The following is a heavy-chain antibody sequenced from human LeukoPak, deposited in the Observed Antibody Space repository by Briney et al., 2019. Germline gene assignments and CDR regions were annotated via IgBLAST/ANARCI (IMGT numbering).Heavy chain of an antibody. D-gene: IGHD3-22*01. V-gene: IGHV3-30*02. CDR3: ARYDSSGHYYGANWFDP. CDR1: GFTFSSYG. CDR2: VRYDGSNK. J-gene: IGHJ5*02. Sequence: PGGSLRLSCAASGFTFSSYGMHWVRQAPGKGLEWVAFVRYDGSNKYYADSVKGRFTISRDSSKNTLYLQMNSLRAEDTAVYYCARYDSSGHYYGANWFDPWGQGTLVTVSS.